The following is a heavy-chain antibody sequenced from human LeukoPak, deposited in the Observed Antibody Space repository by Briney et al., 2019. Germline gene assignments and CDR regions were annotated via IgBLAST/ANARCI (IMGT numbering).Heavy chain of an antibody. J-gene: IGHJ4*02. CDR2: IYYTGIS. CDR1: GDPFTGYY. V-gene: IGHV4-39*07. CDR3: ARDREHGNQEL. D-gene: IGHD1-14*01. Sequence: WETQTLPCTVSGDPFTGYYWGWIRHSPEKGLEWIGSIYYTGISYYSPPLKNRVTISNDTSKVQFSLNLNSVTAADTAMYFCARDREHGNQELWGPGTLVTVS.